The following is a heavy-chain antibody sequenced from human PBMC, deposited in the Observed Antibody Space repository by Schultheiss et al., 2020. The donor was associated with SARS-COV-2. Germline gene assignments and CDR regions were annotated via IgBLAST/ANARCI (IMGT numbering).Heavy chain of an antibody. V-gene: IGHV3-53*01. CDR2: IYRGGNT. Sequence: GGSLRLSCAASGFTVSSNYMSWVRQAPGKGLEWVSVIYRGGNTYYADSVRGRFAISRDNSRNTVSLQMNSLRADDTGVYYCAKDLHYWTSMDVWGQGTTVTVSS. D-gene: IGHD1-1*01. CDR3: AKDLHYWTSMDV. J-gene: IGHJ6*02. CDR1: GFTVSSNY.